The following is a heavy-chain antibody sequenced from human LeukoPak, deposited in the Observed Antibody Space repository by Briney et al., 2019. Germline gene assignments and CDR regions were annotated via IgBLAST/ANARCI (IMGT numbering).Heavy chain of an antibody. CDR1: GFTFSSYS. Sequence: GGSLRLSCAASGFTFSSYSMNWVRQAPGKGLEWVSYISSSSSTIYYADSVKGRFTISRDNAKNSLYLQMNSLRAEDTAVYYCARDMGHCSGDPCYFDYWGQGTLVTVSS. D-gene: IGHD2-15*01. CDR3: ARDMGHCSGDPCYFDY. J-gene: IGHJ4*02. CDR2: ISSSSSTI. V-gene: IGHV3-48*01.